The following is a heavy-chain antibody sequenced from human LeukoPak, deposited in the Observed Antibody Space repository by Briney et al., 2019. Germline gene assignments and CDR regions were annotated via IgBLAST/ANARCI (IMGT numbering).Heavy chain of an antibody. CDR3: AKGVWGWLQLPADY. D-gene: IGHD5-24*01. CDR2: ISGSGGST. Sequence: GSLRLSCAASGFTFSSYAMSWVRQAPGKGLEWVSAISGSGGSTYYADSVKGRFTISRDNSKNTLYLQMNSLRAEDTAAYYCAKGVWGWLQLPADYWGQGTLVTVSS. CDR1: GFTFSSYA. V-gene: IGHV3-23*01. J-gene: IGHJ4*02.